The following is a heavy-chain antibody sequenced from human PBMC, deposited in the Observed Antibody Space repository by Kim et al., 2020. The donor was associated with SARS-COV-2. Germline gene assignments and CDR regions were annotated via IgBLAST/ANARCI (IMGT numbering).Heavy chain of an antibody. Sequence: ASVKVSCKASGYTFTSYAMNWVRQAPGQGLEWMGWINTNTGNPTYAQGFTGRFVFSLDTSVSTAYLQISSLKAEDTAVYYCATLVWGSYRYNPVDYYYYGMDVWGQGTTVTVSS. V-gene: IGHV7-4-1*02. J-gene: IGHJ6*02. D-gene: IGHD3-16*02. CDR2: INTNTGNP. CDR1: GYTFTSYA. CDR3: ATLVWGSYRYNPVDYYYYGMDV.